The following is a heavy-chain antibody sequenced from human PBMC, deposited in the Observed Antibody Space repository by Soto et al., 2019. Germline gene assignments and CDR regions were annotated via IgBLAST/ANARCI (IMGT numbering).Heavy chain of an antibody. CDR1: GFTFSSYA. CDR3: AKEGGYSSGWQTIDY. V-gene: IGHV3-23*01. J-gene: IGHJ4*02. CDR2: ISGSGGST. Sequence: GGSLRLSCAASGFTFSSYAMSWVRQAPGKGLEWVSAISGSGGSTYYADSVKGRFTISRDNSKNTLYLQINSLRAEDTAVYYCAKEGGYSSGWQTIDYWGQGTLVTVSS. D-gene: IGHD6-19*01.